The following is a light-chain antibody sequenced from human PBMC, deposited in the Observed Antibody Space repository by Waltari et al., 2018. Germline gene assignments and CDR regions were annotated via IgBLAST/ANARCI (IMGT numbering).Light chain of an antibody. J-gene: IGLJ2*01. Sequence: GGYNYVSWYQQHPGKAPKLMIYEVSNRPSGVSNRFSGSKSGNTASLTISGLQAEDEADYYCSSYTSSNTLVVFGGGTKLTVL. CDR1: GGYNY. CDR3: SSYTSSNTLVV. V-gene: IGLV2-14*01. CDR2: EVS.